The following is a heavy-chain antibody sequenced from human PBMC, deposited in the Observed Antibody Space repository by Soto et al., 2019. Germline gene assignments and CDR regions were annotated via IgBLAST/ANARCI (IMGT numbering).Heavy chain of an antibody. CDR2: IYYSGST. D-gene: IGHD3-10*01. CDR3: ARAITMVRGVIIIGAYYFDY. Sequence: PSETLSLTCTVSGGSISSGGYYWSWIRQHPGKGLEWTGYIYYSGSTYYNPSLKSRVTISVDTSKNQFSLKLSSVIAADTAVYYCARAITMVRGVIIIGAYYFDYWGQGTLVTVSS. J-gene: IGHJ4*02. CDR1: GGSISSGGYY. V-gene: IGHV4-31*03.